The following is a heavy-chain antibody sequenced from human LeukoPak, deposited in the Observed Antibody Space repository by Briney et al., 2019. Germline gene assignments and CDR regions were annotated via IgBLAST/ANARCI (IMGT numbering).Heavy chain of an antibody. Sequence: PGGSLRLSCEASGFSMSVYWMSWVRQAPGKGLEWVGNIKQDGSERNYVDSVKGRFTISRDNAKKSPYLQMNSLRAEDKAVYYCARDWGAYYHFFDYWGQGTLVTVSS. V-gene: IGHV3-7*01. D-gene: IGHD3-22*01. J-gene: IGHJ4*02. CDR2: IKQDGSER. CDR3: ARDWGAYYHFFDY. CDR1: GFSMSVYW.